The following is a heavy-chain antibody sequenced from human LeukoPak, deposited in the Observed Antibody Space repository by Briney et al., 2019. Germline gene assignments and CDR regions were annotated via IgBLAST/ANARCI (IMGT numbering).Heavy chain of an antibody. V-gene: IGHV4-59*01. CDR2: IYYSGST. CDR1: GGSISSYY. CDR3: ARAPKTVTMVRGVIISAVDV. Sequence: SETLPLTCTVSGGSISSYYWSWIRQPPGKGLEWIGYIYYSGSTNYNPSLKSRVTISVDTSKNQFSLKLSSVTAADTAVYYCARAPKTVTMVRGVIISAVDVWGKGTTVTVSS. J-gene: IGHJ6*04. D-gene: IGHD3-10*01.